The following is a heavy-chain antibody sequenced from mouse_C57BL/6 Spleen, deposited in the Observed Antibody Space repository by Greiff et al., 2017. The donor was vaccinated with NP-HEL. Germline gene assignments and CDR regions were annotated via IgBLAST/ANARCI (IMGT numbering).Heavy chain of an antibody. CDR2: IWRGGST. J-gene: IGHJ4*01. CDR1: GFSLTSYG. CDR3: AKMDGSSYDAMDY. D-gene: IGHD1-1*01. Sequence: VQVVESGPGLVQPSQSLSITCTVSGFSLTSYGVHWVRQSPGKGLEWLGVIWRGGSTDYNAAFMSRLSITKDNSKSQVFFKMNNLQADDTAIYYCAKMDGSSYDAMDYWGQGTSVTVSS. V-gene: IGHV2-5*01.